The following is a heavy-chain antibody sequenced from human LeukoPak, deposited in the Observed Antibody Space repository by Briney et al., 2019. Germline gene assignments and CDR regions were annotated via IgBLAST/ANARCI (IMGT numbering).Heavy chain of an antibody. J-gene: IGHJ6*02. V-gene: IGHV4-4*07. CDR1: GGSITGYY. CDR2: IYSSGST. Sequence: SETLSLTCSVTGGSITGYYWSCIRQSAGKGLEWIGRIYSSGSTNYNPSLKSRVTMSVDTSKKQFSLRLSSVTAADTAVYYCATQHSHRDDGMDVWGQGTTVTVSS. CDR3: ATQHSHRDDGMDV. D-gene: IGHD3-3*02.